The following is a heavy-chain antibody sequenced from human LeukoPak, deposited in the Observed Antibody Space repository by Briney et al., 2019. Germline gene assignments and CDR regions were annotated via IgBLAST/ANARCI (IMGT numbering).Heavy chain of an antibody. V-gene: IGHV4-34*01. D-gene: IGHD5-18*01. CDR2: INHSGST. CDR1: GGSISSYY. CDR3: AREGRRDTAMVIDY. Sequence: SETLSLTCTVSGGSISSYYWNWIRQPPGKGLEWIGEINHSGSTNYNPSLKSRVTISVDTSKNQFSLKLSSVTAADTAVYYCAREGRRDTAMVIDYWGQGTPVTVSS. J-gene: IGHJ4*02.